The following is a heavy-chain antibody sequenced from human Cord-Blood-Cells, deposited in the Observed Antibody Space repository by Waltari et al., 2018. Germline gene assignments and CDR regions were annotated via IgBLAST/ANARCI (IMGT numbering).Heavy chain of an antibody. J-gene: IGHJ3*02. CDR3: ARFHSGWYAFDI. CDR2: INHSGST. CDR1: GGSFSGYY. V-gene: IGHV4-34*01. D-gene: IGHD6-19*01. Sequence: QVQLQQWGAGLLKPSETLSLPCAVYGGSFSGYYWSWIRQPPGKGLEWIGEINHSGSTNYNPSLKSRVTISVDTSKNQFSLKLSSVTAADTAVYYCARFHSGWYAFDIWGQGTMVTVSS.